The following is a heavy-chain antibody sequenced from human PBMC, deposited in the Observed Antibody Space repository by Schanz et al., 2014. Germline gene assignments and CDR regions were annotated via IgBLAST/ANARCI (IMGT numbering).Heavy chain of an antibody. CDR2: IGNGGVTI. Sequence: EVQLLESGGGLVQPGGSLRLSCAASGFTFSSYAMSWIRQAPGKGLEWISYIGNGGVTIYYADSVKGRFTISRDNSKNSLYLQMNSLRAEDTAVYYCATASSPVREAGAGSSFHLWGQGTLVTVSP. D-gene: IGHD6-13*01. CDR1: GFTFSSYA. V-gene: IGHV3-48*04. CDR3: ATASSPVREAGAGSSFHL. J-gene: IGHJ5*02.